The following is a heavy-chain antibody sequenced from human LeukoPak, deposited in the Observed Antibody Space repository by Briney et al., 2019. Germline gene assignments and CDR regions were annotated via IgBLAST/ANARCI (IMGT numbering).Heavy chain of an antibody. CDR2: ITGGGDST. V-gene: IGHV3-23*01. J-gene: IGHJ4*02. CDR1: GLTFDASA. D-gene: IGHD4-17*01. CDR3: ARDYADYVGYFFFDY. Sequence: GGSLRLSCAASGLTFDASAMSWVRQAPGKGLEWVAVITGGGDSTYYADSVKGRFTISRDNSQNTLYLQMNSLRAEDTAVYYCARDYADYVGYFFFDYWGQGTLVTVSS.